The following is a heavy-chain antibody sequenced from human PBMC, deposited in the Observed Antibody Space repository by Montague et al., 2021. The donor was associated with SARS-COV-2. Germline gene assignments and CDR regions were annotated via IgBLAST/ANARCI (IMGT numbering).Heavy chain of an antibody. D-gene: IGHD3-10*01. CDR1: GGSIISTNW. CDR3: ARVHPLWFGELLLDYYYYYGMDV. CDR2: IYHSGST. J-gene: IGHJ6*02. Sequence: SETLSLTCVVSGGSIISTNWWSWTRQPPGKGLEWIGQIYHSGSTNYNPSLRSRVTMSVDKSKNQFSLILKSATAADTAVYYCARVHPLWFGELLLDYYYYYGMDVWGQGTTVTVSS. V-gene: IGHV4-4*02.